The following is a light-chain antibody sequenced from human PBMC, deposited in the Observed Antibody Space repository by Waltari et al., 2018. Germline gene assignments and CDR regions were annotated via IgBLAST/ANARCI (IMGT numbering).Light chain of an antibody. CDR1: SPISSL. CDR2: GKN. V-gene: IGLV3-19*01. J-gene: IGLJ2*01. Sequence: SSELTQDPAVSVALGQTVRITCQGTSPISSLARGYQQKPGQAPVLVIYGKNNRPSGIPERFSGSSSGNTASLTITGAQAEDEADYYCNSRDSSGNHLLFGGGTKLTVL. CDR3: NSRDSSGNHLL.